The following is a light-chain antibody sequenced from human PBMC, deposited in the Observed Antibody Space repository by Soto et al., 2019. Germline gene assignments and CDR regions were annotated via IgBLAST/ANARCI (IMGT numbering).Light chain of an antibody. Sequence: EIVLTQSPGTLSLSPGERASVSCSASQSVSSYLAWYQQKPGQAPRLLIYDASNRATGIPARFSGSGSGTDFTLTISSLEPEDFAVYYCQQRSNWPPITFGQGTRLEIK. V-gene: IGKV3-11*01. CDR1: QSVSSY. J-gene: IGKJ5*01. CDR2: DAS. CDR3: QQRSNWPPIT.